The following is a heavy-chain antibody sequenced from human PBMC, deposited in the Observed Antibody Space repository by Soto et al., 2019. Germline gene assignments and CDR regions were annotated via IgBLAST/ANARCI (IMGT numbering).Heavy chain of an antibody. CDR2: ISAGGDMT. Sequence: DVQLLESGGQLVQPGGSLRLSCSASGFTLSSYAMSWVRQAPGKGLEWVSSISAGGDMTYNSDSVKGRFTISRDNSNNALFLQMHNLLIEDTALYYCARGDRGGSGSPASYYYAGWDVGRQGATVPVS. D-gene: IGHD2-15*01. CDR1: GFTLSSYA. J-gene: IGHJ6*02. V-gene: IGHV3-23*01. CDR3: ARGDRGGSGSPASYYYAGWDV.